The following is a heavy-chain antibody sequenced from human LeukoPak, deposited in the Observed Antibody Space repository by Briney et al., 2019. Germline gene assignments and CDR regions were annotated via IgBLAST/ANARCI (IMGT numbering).Heavy chain of an antibody. CDR3: ATVAARPMEGWFDP. CDR2: INHSGST. J-gene: IGHJ5*02. D-gene: IGHD6-6*01. Sequence: PSETLSLTCAAYGGSFSGYYWSWIRQPPGEGLEWIGEINHSGSTNYNPSLKSRVTISVDTSKNQFSLKLSSVTAADTAVYYCATVAARPMEGWFDPWGQGTLVTVSS. V-gene: IGHV4-34*01. CDR1: GGSFSGYY.